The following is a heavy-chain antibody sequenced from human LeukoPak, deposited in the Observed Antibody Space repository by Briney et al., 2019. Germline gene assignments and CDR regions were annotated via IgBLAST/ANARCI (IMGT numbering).Heavy chain of an antibody. Sequence: GGSLRLSCAASGFTFSSYAMHWVRQAPGKGLEWVAVISYDGSNKYYADSVKGRFTISRDNSKNTLYLQMNSLRAEDTAVYYCAKDRAATYYYGMDAWGQGTTVTVS. V-gene: IGHV3-30*04. J-gene: IGHJ6*02. CDR2: ISYDGSNK. CDR1: GFTFSSYA. CDR3: AKDRAATYYYGMDA. D-gene: IGHD1-26*01.